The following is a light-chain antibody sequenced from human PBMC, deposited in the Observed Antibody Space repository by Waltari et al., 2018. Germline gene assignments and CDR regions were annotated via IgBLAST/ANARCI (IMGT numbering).Light chain of an antibody. J-gene: IGKJ1*01. Sequence: EIVMTQSPATLSVFPGERATLSCRASQSIRSNLAWYQHKPGQAPRHLIYGASTRATGIPARFSGSGSGTEFTLTISSLQSEEFAVYCCQQYDNWLGTFGQGTKVEIK. CDR1: QSIRSN. CDR2: GAS. CDR3: QQYDNWLGT. V-gene: IGKV3-15*01.